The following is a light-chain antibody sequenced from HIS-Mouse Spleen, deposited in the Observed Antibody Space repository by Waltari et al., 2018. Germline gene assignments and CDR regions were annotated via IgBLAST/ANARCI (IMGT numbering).Light chain of an antibody. J-gene: IGLJ2*01. V-gene: IGLV3-10*01. CDR3: YSTDSSGNHRV. CDR1: ALPKNY. Sequence: YDLPQPPSVSVSPGQTPRTTCPGVALPKNYAYCYQQKSGQAPVLVIYEDSKRPSGIPERFSGSSSGTMATLTISGAQVEDEADYYCYSTDSSGNHRVFGGGTKLTVL. CDR2: EDS.